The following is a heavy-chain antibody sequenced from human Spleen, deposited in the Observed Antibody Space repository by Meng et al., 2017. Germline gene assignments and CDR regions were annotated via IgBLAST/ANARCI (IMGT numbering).Heavy chain of an antibody. CDR2: INTDGSTT. CDR3: AKGLDSGVFRGVIDI. V-gene: IGHV3-74*01. Sequence: GGSLRLSCVASGFTFSSYWMHWVRQDPGKGLVWVSRINTDGSTTSYADSVKGRFTISRDNAKNSLYLQMNSLRTEDMALYYCAKGLDSGVFRGVIDIWGQGTMVTVSS. CDR1: GFTFSSYW. J-gene: IGHJ3*02. D-gene: IGHD5-12*01.